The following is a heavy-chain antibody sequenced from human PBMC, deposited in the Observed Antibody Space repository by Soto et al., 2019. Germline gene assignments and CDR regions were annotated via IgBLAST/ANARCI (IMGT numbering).Heavy chain of an antibody. CDR1: CTFISSYY. Sequence: SLTYTSSCTFISSYYESWRQPPPGERLERIGYIYYSGSTNYNPSLQSRVTISVETSKNQFSLKLSSVTAADTAVYYCESRLYDRSGPYFDYWGKGSLVPVS. V-gene: IGHV4-59*01. CDR2: IYYSGST. J-gene: IGHJ4*02. D-gene: IGHD3-22*01. CDR3: ESRLYDRSGPYFDY.